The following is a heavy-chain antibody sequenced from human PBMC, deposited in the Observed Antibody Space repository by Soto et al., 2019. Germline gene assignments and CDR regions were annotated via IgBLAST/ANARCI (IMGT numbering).Heavy chain of an antibody. CDR2: IYCSGST. J-gene: IGHJ4*02. CDR3: ARALRDCSGGSCYSVLFDY. D-gene: IGHD2-15*01. CDR1: GGSISSYY. Sequence: PSETLSLTCTVSGGSISSYYWSWIRQPPGKGLEWIGYIYCSGSTNYNPSLKSRVTISVDTSKNQFSLKLSSVTAADTAVYYCARALRDCSGGSCYSVLFDYWGQGTLVTVSS. V-gene: IGHV4-59*01.